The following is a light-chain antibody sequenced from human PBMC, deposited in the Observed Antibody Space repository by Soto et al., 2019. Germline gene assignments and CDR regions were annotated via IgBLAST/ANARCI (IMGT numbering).Light chain of an antibody. J-gene: IGLJ1*01. CDR3: SSYRSDIPSLYV. CDR1: HNDVVHENF. V-gene: IGLV2-14*03. Sequence: QSVLAQPASVSGSPGQSITISCTGTHNDVVHENFVSWYQQHPDKVPKLIIYDVTRRASGVSSRFSASKSGNTAYLAISGLQADDVAVYYSSSYRSDIPSLYVFGTGNKVTVL. CDR2: DVT.